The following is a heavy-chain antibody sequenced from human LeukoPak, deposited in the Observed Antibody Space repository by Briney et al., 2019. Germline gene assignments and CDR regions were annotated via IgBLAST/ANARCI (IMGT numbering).Heavy chain of an antibody. CDR2: INPNSGGT. V-gene: IGHV1-2*04. D-gene: IGHD3-10*01. Sequence: DSVKVSCKASGYTFTGYYMHWGRQAPGEGVEWRGWINPNSGGTNYAQKFQGWVTMTRDTSISTAYMELSRLRSDDTAVYYCARGRTITMVRGVSWFDPWGQGTLVTVSS. CDR1: GYTFTGYY. CDR3: ARGRTITMVRGVSWFDP. J-gene: IGHJ5*02.